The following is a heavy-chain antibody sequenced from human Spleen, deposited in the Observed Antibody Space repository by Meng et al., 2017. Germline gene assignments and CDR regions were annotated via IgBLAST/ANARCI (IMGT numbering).Heavy chain of an antibody. J-gene: IGHJ2*01. Sequence: EVQLVESGGGLVQPGGSLRLSCAASRFTFSSSYMSWVRQAPGKGLEWVSVIYSGGTTYYADSVKGRFTISRDNSKNTLYLQMNNLRAEDTAVYYCARESPFWYFDLWGRGTLVTVSS. CDR3: ARESPFWYFDL. CDR1: RFTFSSSY. CDR2: IYSGGTT. V-gene: IGHV3-66*01.